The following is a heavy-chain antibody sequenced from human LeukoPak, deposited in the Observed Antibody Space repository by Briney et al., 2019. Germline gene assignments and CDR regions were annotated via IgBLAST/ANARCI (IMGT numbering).Heavy chain of an antibody. J-gene: IGHJ1*01. CDR1: GFTFTTYA. D-gene: IGHD6-19*01. CDR3: ARGGKRAVAGTRSPQYFQH. V-gene: IGHV3-23*01. CDR2: ITGSGGST. Sequence: GGSLRLSCGASGFTFTTYAMTWVRQAPGKGLEWVSSITGSGGSTYYGDSVKGRFTISRDNSKNTLYVQMNSLRTEDTAVYYCARGGKRAVAGTRSPQYFQHWGQGTLVTVSS.